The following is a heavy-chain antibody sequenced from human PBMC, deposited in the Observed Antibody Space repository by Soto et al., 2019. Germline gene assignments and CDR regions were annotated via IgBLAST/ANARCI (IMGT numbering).Heavy chain of an antibody. V-gene: IGHV1-8*01. D-gene: IGHD2-2*01. CDR1: GYTFTSYD. Sequence: QVQLVQSGAEVKKPGASVKVSCKASGYTFTSYDINWVRQATGQGLEWMGWMNPNSGNTGYAQKFQGRVTMTRNTSISTAYMELSSLRSEDTAVYYCAREGGLGYCSSTSCHDYWYFDLWGRGTLFTVSS. CDR3: AREGGLGYCSSTSCHDYWYFDL. J-gene: IGHJ2*01. CDR2: MNPNSGNT.